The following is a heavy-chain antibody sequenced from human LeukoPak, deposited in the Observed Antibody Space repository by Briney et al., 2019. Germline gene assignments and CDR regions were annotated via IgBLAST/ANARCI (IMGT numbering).Heavy chain of an antibody. CDR2: VYYSGST. CDR1: GDSINTNIYY. CDR3: ARETPYYYGSGSYYRFDP. Sequence: SETLSLTCTVSGDSINTNIYYWGCIRQPPGKGLEWIGHVYYSGSTYSSPSLKGRFTILLDTSNNHFSLRLSSVTAADTAVYYCARETPYYYGSGSYYRFDPWGQGTLVTVSS. V-gene: IGHV4-39*07. J-gene: IGHJ5*02. D-gene: IGHD3-10*01.